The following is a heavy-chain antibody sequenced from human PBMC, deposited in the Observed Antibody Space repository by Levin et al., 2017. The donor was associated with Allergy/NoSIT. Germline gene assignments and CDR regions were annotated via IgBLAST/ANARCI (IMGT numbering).Heavy chain of an antibody. CDR1: GFSLSPSGMC. CDR3: ARIRRGSYSNDYYYYGMDV. Sequence: SGPTLVKPTQTLTLTCTFSGFSLSPSGMCVSWIRQPPGKALEWLALIDWDDDKYYSTSLKTRLTISKDTSKNQVVLTMTNMDPVDTATYYCARIRRGSYSNDYYYYGMDVWGQGTTVTVSS. J-gene: IGHJ6*02. V-gene: IGHV2-70*01. D-gene: IGHD1-26*01. CDR2: IDWDDDK.